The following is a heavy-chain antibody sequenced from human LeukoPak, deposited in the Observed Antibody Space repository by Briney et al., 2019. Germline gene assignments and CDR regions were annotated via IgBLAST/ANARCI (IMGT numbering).Heavy chain of an antibody. D-gene: IGHD6-19*01. V-gene: IGHV3-21*01. CDR2: ISSSSSYI. CDR1: GFTFSNYS. J-gene: IGHJ4*02. CDR3: ARTMAVAGPIDY. Sequence: GGSLRLSCAASGFTFSNYSMNWVRQAPGKGLEWVSSISSSSSYIYYADSVKGRFTISRDNAKNSLYLQMNSLRAEDTAVYYCARTMAVAGPIDYWGQGTLVTVSS.